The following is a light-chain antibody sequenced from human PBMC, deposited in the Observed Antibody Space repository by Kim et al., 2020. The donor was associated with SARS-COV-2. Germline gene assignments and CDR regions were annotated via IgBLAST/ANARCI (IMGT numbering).Light chain of an antibody. Sequence: QSALTQPRSVSESPGQAVTISCTATSSDVGGYHFVSWYQQHPGKAPKLMIYDVSKRPSGVPNRFSGSKSGNTASLTISGLQADDEADYYCCSYAGRYTWVFGGGTQLTVL. CDR1: SSDVGGYHF. V-gene: IGLV2-11*01. CDR3: CSYAGRYTWV. J-gene: IGLJ3*02. CDR2: DVS.